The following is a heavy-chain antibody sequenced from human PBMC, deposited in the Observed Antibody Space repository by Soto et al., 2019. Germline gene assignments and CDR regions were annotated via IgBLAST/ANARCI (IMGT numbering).Heavy chain of an antibody. J-gene: IGHJ4*02. Sequence: LSLTCTVSGDSISGHYWTWIRQPPRKGLEWIGYIYSTGSTNYNPSLKSRVTMSMDTSKKHFSLKLNSVTAADTAVYYCARGVGFCTGGSCPEYYFDYWGQGTLVTVSS. CDR2: IYSTGST. V-gene: IGHV4-59*11. D-gene: IGHD2-15*01. CDR1: GDSISGHY. CDR3: ARGVGFCTGGSCPEYYFDY.